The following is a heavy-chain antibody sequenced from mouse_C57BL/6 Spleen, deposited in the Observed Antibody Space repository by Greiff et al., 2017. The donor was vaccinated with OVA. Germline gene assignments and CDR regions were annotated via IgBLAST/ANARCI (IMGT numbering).Heavy chain of an antibody. Sequence: VQLQQSGPELVKPGASVKISCKASGYSFTGYYMHWVKQSSEKSLEWIGEINPSTGGTSYNQKFKGKATLTVDKSSSTAYMQLKSLTSEDSAVYYCARRPYDYDGYWGQGTTLTVSS. CDR3: ARRPYDYDGY. CDR2: INPSTGGT. J-gene: IGHJ2*01. CDR1: GYSFTGYY. V-gene: IGHV1-43*01. D-gene: IGHD2-4*01.